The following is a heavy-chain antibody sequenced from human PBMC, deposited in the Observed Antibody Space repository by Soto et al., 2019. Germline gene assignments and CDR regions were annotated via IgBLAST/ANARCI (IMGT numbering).Heavy chain of an antibody. V-gene: IGHV4-31*03. D-gene: IGHD3-22*01. CDR3: ARSLYYYDSSGYYN. J-gene: IGHJ4*02. CDR1: GGSISSGGYY. Sequence: PSETLSLTCTVSGGSISSGGYYWSWIRQHPGKGLEWIGYIYYSGSTYYNPSLKSRVTISVDTSKNQFSLKLSSVTAADTAVYYCARSLYYYDSSGYYNWGQGTLVTVSS. CDR2: IYYSGST.